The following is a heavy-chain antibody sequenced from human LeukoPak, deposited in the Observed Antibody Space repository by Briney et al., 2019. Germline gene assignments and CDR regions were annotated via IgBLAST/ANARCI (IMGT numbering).Heavy chain of an antibody. V-gene: IGHV3-23*01. D-gene: IGHD2-15*01. CDR2: ISGSGDST. J-gene: IGHJ4*02. CDR1: GFTFSSYA. Sequence: PGGSLRLSCAASGFTFSSYAMSWVRQAPGKGLEWVSGISGSGDSTCYADSVKGRFTISRDNSKNTLYLQMNSLRAEDTALYYCAKGFGERYSSGSSCLLDYSGQGTLVTVFS. CDR3: AKGFGERYSSGSSCLLDY.